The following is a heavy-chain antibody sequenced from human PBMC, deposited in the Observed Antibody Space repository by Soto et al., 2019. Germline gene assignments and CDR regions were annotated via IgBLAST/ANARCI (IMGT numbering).Heavy chain of an antibody. D-gene: IGHD6-6*01. V-gene: IGHV1-69*13. J-gene: IGHJ5*02. Sequence: GASVKVSCKASRGTFSSYAISWVRQAPGQGLEWMGGIIPIFGTANYAQKFQGRVTITADESTSTAYMELSSLRSEDTAVYYCARDLTRPGYSSSSGWFDPWGQGTLVTVSS. CDR1: RGTFSSYA. CDR3: ARDLTRPGYSSSSGWFDP. CDR2: IIPIFGTA.